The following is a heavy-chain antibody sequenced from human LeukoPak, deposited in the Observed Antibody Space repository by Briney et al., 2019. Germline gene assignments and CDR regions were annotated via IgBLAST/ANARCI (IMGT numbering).Heavy chain of an antibody. Sequence: GASVKVSCKASGGTFSSYAISWVRQAPGQGLEWMGGIIPIFGTANYAQKFRGRVTITADESTSTAYMELSSLRSEDTAVYYCASGGYDFWSGFSLRPWGQGTLVTVSS. CDR1: GGTFSSYA. CDR3: ASGGYDFWSGFSLRP. CDR2: IIPIFGTA. D-gene: IGHD3-3*01. V-gene: IGHV1-69*13. J-gene: IGHJ5*02.